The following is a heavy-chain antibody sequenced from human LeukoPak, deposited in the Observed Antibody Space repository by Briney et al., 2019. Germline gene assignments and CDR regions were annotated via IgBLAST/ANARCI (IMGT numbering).Heavy chain of an antibody. D-gene: IGHD6-19*01. CDR3: ARDLLIAVAGTLDC. J-gene: IGHJ4*02. Sequence: ASVKVSCKASGYTFTSYGISWVRQAPGQGLEWMGWISAYNGNTNYAQKLQGRVTMTTDTSTSTAYMELRSLRSDDTAVYYCARDLLIAVAGTLDCWGQGTLVTVSS. V-gene: IGHV1-18*01. CDR1: GYTFTSYG. CDR2: ISAYNGNT.